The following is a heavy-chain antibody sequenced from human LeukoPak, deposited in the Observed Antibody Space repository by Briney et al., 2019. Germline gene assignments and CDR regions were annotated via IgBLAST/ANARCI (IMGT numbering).Heavy chain of an antibody. CDR1: GGTFSSYA. CDR3: ACALYYYDSSGYYQFRDY. CDR2: IIPIFGTA. J-gene: IGHJ4*02. D-gene: IGHD3-22*01. Sequence: SVKVSCKASGGTFSSYAISWVRQAPGQGLEWMGRIIPIFGTANYAQKLQGRVTITTDESTSTAYMELSSLRSEDTAVYYCACALYYYDSSGYYQFRDYWGQGTLVTVSS. V-gene: IGHV1-69*05.